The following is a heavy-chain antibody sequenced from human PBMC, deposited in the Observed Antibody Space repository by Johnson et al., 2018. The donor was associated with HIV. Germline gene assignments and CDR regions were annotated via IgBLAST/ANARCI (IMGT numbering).Heavy chain of an antibody. V-gene: IGHV3-11*01. D-gene: IGHD3-22*01. Sequence: QMLLVESVGGLVKPGGSLRLSCAASGFTFSDYYMSWIRQTPGKGLEWLSYISSSASTVYYADSVKGRFTISRDNAKNSLFLQMNSLRAEDTAVYYCARCYDSSAYYYVGALDIWGQGTMVTVSS. CDR2: ISSSASTV. J-gene: IGHJ3*02. CDR1: GFTFSDYY. CDR3: ARCYDSSAYYYVGALDI.